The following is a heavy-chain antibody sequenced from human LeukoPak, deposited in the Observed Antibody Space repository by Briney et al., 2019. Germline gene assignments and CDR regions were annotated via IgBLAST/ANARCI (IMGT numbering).Heavy chain of an antibody. Sequence: SETLSLTCAVYGGSFSGYYWSWIRQPPGKRLEWIGEINHSGSTNYNPSLKSRVTISVDTSKNQFSLKLSSVTAADTAVYYCARGPRYYYDSSGYYPRGYYGMDVWGQGTTVTVSS. CDR3: ARGPRYYYDSSGYYPRGYYGMDV. CDR2: INHSGST. V-gene: IGHV4-34*01. CDR1: GGSFSGYY. J-gene: IGHJ6*02. D-gene: IGHD3-22*01.